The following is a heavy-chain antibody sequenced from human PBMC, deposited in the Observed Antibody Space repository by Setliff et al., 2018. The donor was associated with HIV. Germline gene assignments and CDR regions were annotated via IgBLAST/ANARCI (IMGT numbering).Heavy chain of an antibody. CDR1: GVSVSSGGYY. D-gene: IGHD2-2*01. V-gene: IGHV4-31*03. J-gene: IGHJ1*01. CDR2: VYYTGTS. Sequence: SETLSLTCTVSGVSVSSGGYYWGWLRQHPGKGLEWIGYVYYTGTSYFNPSLKNRITISVDTSKNHFSLKLGCVTAADTAVYYCARGESTTWDLAEYFQHWGHGTRVTVSS. CDR3: ARGESTTWDLAEYFQH.